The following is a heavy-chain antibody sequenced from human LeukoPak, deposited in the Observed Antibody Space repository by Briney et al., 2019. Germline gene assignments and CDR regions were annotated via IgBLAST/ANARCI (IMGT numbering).Heavy chain of an antibody. Sequence: PSETLSLTCTVSGGSISSSSYYWGWIRQPPGKGLEWIGSIYYSGSTYYNPSLKSRVTISVDTSKNQFSLKLSSVTAADTAVYYCSTEVGANTFDYWGQGTLVTVSS. D-gene: IGHD1-26*01. J-gene: IGHJ4*02. CDR1: GGSISSSSYY. CDR2: IYYSGST. CDR3: STEVGANTFDY. V-gene: IGHV4-39*01.